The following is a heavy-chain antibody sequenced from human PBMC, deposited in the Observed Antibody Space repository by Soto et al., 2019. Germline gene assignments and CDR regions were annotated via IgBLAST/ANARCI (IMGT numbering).Heavy chain of an antibody. D-gene: IGHD3-3*01. V-gene: IGHV4-34*01. J-gene: IGHJ6*02. CDR1: GGSFSGYY. Sequence: PSETLSLTCAVYGGSFSGYYWSWNRQPPGKGLEWIGEINHSGSTNYNPSLKSRVTISVDTSKNQFSLKLSSVTAADTAVYYCARNGSYYDFWSGYYFGGGMDVWGQGTTVTVS. CDR3: ARNGSYYDFWSGYYFGGGMDV. CDR2: INHSGST.